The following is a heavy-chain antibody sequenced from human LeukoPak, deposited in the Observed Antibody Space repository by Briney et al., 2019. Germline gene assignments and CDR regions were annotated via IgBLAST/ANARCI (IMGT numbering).Heavy chain of an antibody. D-gene: IGHD2-2*01. CDR3: ARHMDKNKGYCSGSTCYDAFDI. CDR2: IYPSDSDI. V-gene: IGHV5-51*01. CDR1: GYSFSTYW. Sequence: GESQKISCKGSGYSFSTYWIGWARHMPEKGLEWMGFIYPSDSDIRYSPSFQGQVTISADKSTNTAYLQWSSLKASDTAVYYCARHMDKNKGYCSGSTCYDAFDIWGQGTTVTVSS. J-gene: IGHJ3*02.